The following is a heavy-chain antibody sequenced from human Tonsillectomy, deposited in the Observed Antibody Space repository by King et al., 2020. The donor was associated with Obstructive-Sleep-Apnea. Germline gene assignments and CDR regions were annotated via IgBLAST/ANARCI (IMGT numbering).Heavy chain of an antibody. J-gene: IGHJ4*02. CDR1: GFSLSNAGMA. Sequence: TLKESGPVLVKPTETLTLTCTVSGFSLSNAGMAVSWLRQPPGKALEWLAHILSNDEKSYSTSLKSRLTISKDTSKSQVGLIMTNMDPVDTAPYYCARIGYCSYTSCLNYDYWGQGTLVTVSS. D-gene: IGHD2-2*01. CDR2: ILSNDEK. V-gene: IGHV2-26*01. CDR3: ARIGYCSYTSCLNYDY.